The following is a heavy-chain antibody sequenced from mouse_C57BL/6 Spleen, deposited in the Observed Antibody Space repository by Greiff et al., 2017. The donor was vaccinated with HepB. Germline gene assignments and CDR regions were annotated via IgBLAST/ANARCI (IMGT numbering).Heavy chain of an antibody. J-gene: IGHJ3*01. D-gene: IGHD1-1*01. CDR2: ISSGSSTI. Sequence: DVHLVESGGGLVKPGGSLKLSCAASGFTFSDYGMHWVRQAPEKGLEWVAYISSGSSTIYYADTVKGRFTISRDNAKNTLFLQMTSLRSEDTAMYYCARASYGSSPAWCAYWGQGTLVTVSA. V-gene: IGHV5-17*01. CDR3: ARASYGSSPAWCAY. CDR1: GFTFSDYG.